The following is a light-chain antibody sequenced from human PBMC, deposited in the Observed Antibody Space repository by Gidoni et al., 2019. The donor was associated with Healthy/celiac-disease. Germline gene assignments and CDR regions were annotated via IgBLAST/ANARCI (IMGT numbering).Light chain of an antibody. Sequence: DIQMTQSPSSLSASVGDRVTITCQASQDISNYLNWYQQKPGKATKLLIYDASNLETGVPSRFSGSGSGTDFTFTISSLQPEDIATYYCLQYDNLPRTFXXXTKLEIK. CDR2: DAS. CDR3: LQYDNLPRT. CDR1: QDISNY. J-gene: IGKJ2*01. V-gene: IGKV1-33*01.